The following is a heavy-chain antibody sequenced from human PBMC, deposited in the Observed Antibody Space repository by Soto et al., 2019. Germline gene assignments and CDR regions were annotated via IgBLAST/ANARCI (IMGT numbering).Heavy chain of an antibody. CDR3: ARAGMIVVVMATYYYYGMDV. CDR1: GFTFSSYS. Sequence: GGSLRLSCAASGFTFSSYSMNWVRQAPGKGLEWVSSISSSSSYIYYADSVKGRFTISRDNAKNSLYLQMNSLRAEDTAVYYCARAGMIVVVMATYYYYGMDVWGQGTTVTVSS. CDR2: ISSSSSYI. D-gene: IGHD3-22*01. J-gene: IGHJ6*02. V-gene: IGHV3-21*01.